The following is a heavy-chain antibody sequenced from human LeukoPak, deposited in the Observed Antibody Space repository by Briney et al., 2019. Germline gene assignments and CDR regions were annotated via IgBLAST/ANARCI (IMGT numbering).Heavy chain of an antibody. CDR3: AREPWELLNEVYYFDY. V-gene: IGHV3-7*03. CDR2: IKQDGSEK. Sequence: GGSLRLSCAASGFTFSSYWMSWVRQAPGKGMEWVANIKQDGSEKYYVDSVKGRFTISRDNAKNSLYLQMNSLRAEDTAVYYCAREPWELLNEVYYFDYWGQGTLVTVSS. D-gene: IGHD1-26*01. CDR1: GFTFSSYW. J-gene: IGHJ4*02.